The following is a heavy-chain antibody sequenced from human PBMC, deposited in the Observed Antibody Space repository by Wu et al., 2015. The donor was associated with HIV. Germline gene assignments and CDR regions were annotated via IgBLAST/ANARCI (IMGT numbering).Heavy chain of an antibody. CDR3: ARDPAAADLYYFDY. D-gene: IGHD6-13*01. J-gene: IGHJ4*02. CDR1: GYTFTSYY. Sequence: QVQLVQSGAEVKKPGASVKVSCKASGYTFTSYYIHWVRQAPGQGLEWMGMINPSGGSTSYLQKFQGRVTMTSDTSTSTIYMELSSLRSEDTAVYYCARDPAAADLYYFDYWGQGTLVSVSS. CDR2: INPSGGST. V-gene: IGHV1-46*01.